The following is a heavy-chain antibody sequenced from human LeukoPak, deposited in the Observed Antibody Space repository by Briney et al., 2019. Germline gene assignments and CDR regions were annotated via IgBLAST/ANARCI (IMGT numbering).Heavy chain of an antibody. Sequence: GESLKISCKGSGYSFTIYWIGWVRQMPGKGLEWMGIIYPGDSDTIYSPSFQGQVTISADKSISTAYLQWSSLKASDTAMYYCARQIRNTIFGVVTPIGAFDIWGQGTMVTVSS. J-gene: IGHJ3*02. CDR3: ARQIRNTIFGVVTPIGAFDI. CDR1: GYSFTIYW. CDR2: IYPGDSDT. V-gene: IGHV5-51*01. D-gene: IGHD3-3*01.